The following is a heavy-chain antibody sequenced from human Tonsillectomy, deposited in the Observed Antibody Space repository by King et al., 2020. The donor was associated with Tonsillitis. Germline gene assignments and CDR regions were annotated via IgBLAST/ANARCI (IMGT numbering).Heavy chain of an antibody. CDR1: GGSFSGYY. Sequence: VQLQQWGAGLLKPSETLSLTCAVYGGSFSGYYWSWIRQPPGKGLEWIGQINHSGSTNYNPSLKSRVTISVDTSKNQFSLKLNSLTAADTAVYYFARADFYESSGYYLLDYWGQGDLVTGTS. D-gene: IGHD3-22*01. CDR3: ARADFYESSGYYLLDY. V-gene: IGHV4-34*01. CDR2: INHSGST. J-gene: IGHJ4*02.